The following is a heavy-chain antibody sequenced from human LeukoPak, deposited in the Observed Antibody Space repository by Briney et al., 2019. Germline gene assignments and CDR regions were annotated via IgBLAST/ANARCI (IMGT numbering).Heavy chain of an antibody. CDR3: ARGDPYYDFWSGYRNNWFDP. V-gene: IGHV3-21*01. J-gene: IGHJ5*02. Sequence: GGSLRLSCAASGFTFSSYSMNRVRQAPGKGLEWVSSISSSSSYIYYADSVKGRFTISRDNTKNSLYLQMNSLRAEDTAVYYCARGDPYYDFWSGYRNNWFDPWGQGTLVTVSS. CDR2: ISSSSSYI. D-gene: IGHD3-3*01. CDR1: GFTFSSYS.